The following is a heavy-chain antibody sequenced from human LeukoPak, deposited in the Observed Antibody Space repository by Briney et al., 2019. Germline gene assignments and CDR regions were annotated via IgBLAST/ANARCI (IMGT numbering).Heavy chain of an antibody. CDR3: ARRRSSSGYYY. Sequence: SETLSLTCAVYGGSLSGYYWSWIRQPPGKGLEWIGEINHSGSTNYNPSLKSRVTISVDTSKNQFSLKLSSVTAADTAVYYCARRRSSSGYYYWGQGTLVTVSS. V-gene: IGHV4-34*01. D-gene: IGHD3-22*01. CDR2: INHSGST. CDR1: GGSLSGYY. J-gene: IGHJ4*02.